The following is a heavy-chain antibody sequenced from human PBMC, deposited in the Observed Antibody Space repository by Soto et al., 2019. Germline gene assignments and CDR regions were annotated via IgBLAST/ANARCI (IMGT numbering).Heavy chain of an antibody. CDR1: VFTFSSYA. CDR2: ISGSGGST. V-gene: IGHV3-23*01. CDR3: AKRSRTIDGMEV. D-gene: IGHD3-3*01. Sequence: VGSLRLSCASSVFTFSSYAMSCVRQAPGKGLEWVSAISGSGGSTYYADSVKGRFTIYRDNSKNTLYLQMNSLRAEDTAVYYCAKRSRTIDGMEVWGQGTTVTVSS. J-gene: IGHJ6*02.